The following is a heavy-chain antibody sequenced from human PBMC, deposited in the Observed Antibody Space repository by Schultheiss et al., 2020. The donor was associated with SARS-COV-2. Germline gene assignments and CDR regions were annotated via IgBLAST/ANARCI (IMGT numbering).Heavy chain of an antibody. CDR1: GFTFSMYT. Sequence: GGSLRLSCAASGFTFSMYTMHWVRQAPGKGLQWVTVISHDGSNTYYADSVKGRFTISRDNSKNTLYLQMNSLRAEDTAVFYCARGDYGDYEWYYYYGMDVWGQGATVTVSS. D-gene: IGHD4-17*01. CDR2: ISHDGSNT. CDR3: ARGDYGDYEWYYYYGMDV. J-gene: IGHJ6*02. V-gene: IGHV3-30*01.